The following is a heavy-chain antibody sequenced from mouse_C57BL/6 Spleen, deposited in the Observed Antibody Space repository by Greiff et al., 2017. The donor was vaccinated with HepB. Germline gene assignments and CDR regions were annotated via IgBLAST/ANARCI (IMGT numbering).Heavy chain of an antibody. CDR3: ARKRDYGNYFFYAMDY. D-gene: IGHD2-1*01. CDR1: GYTFTSYW. CDR2: IDPSDSET. V-gene: IGHV1-52*01. Sequence: QVQLQQSGAELVRPGSSVKLSCKASGYTFTSYWMHWVKQRPIQGLDWIGNIDPSDSETHYNQKFKDKATLTVDKSSSTAYMQLSSLTSEDSAVYYCARKRDYGNYFFYAMDYWGQGTSVTVSS. J-gene: IGHJ4*01.